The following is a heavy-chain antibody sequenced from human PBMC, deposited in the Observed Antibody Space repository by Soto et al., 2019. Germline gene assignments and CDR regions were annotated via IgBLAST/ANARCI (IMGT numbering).Heavy chain of an antibody. CDR3: VKEFGVAGSSYESFFDY. D-gene: IGHD5-18*01. CDR1: GFTFSSYA. CDR2: VSYDGGTK. J-gene: IGHJ4*02. V-gene: IGHV3-30*04. Sequence: GGSLRLSCAASGFTFSSYAMNWVRQAPGKGLEWVAVVSYDGGTKYYADSVKGRFTISRDNSKNTLYLQMNSLRAEDTAVYYCVKEFGVAGSSYESFFDYWGQGTLVTVSS.